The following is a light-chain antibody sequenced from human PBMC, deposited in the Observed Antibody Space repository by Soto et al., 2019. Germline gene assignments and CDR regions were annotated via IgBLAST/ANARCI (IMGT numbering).Light chain of an antibody. Sequence: DIQMTQSPSSLSASVGDRVSITCRASQSIRYYLNWYQQKPGKAPKLLINAASILQSGVPSRFSGSGSGTDFTLTISCLQPEDSATYYCQQSHSNAITFGQGTRLEIK. CDR1: QSIRYY. CDR2: AAS. V-gene: IGKV1-39*01. J-gene: IGKJ5*01. CDR3: QQSHSNAIT.